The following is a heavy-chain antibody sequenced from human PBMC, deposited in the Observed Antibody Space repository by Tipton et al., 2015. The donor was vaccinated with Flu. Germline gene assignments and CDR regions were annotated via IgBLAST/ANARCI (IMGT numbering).Heavy chain of an antibody. D-gene: IGHD4-17*01. Sequence: LSLTCAASGFTFSSYGMHWVRQAPGKGLEWVAVISYDGSNKYYADSVKGRFTISRDNSKNTLYLQMNSLRAEDTAVYYCAKDSSDYGDYVNDYWGQGTLVTVSS. CDR2: ISYDGSNK. V-gene: IGHV3-30*18. CDR1: GFTFSSYG. CDR3: AKDSSDYGDYVNDY. J-gene: IGHJ4*02.